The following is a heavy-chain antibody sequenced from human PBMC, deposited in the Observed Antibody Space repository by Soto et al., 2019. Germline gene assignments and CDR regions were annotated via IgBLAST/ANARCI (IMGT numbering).Heavy chain of an antibody. V-gene: IGHV1-24*01. J-gene: IGHJ6*03. CDR2: FDPEDGET. Sequence: ASVKVSCKVSGYTLTELSMHWVRQAPGKGLEWMGGFDPEDGETIYAQKFQGRVTMTEDTSTDTAYMELSSLRSEDTAVYYCARGHLAVVPVASWFYYMDVWGKGTTVTVSS. CDR1: GYTLTELS. CDR3: ARGHLAVVPVASWFYYMDV. D-gene: IGHD2-2*01.